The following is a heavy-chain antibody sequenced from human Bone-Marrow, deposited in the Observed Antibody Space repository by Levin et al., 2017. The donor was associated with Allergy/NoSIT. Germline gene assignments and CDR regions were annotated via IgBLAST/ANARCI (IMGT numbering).Heavy chain of an antibody. CDR3: AKDRSYCGAISCHEPFDY. J-gene: IGHJ4*01. V-gene: IGHV3-30*18. CDR1: GFTFSSYG. CDR2: ISYEGTNE. D-gene: IGHD2-2*01. Sequence: PGESLKISCAASGFTFSSYGIHWVRQAPGKGLEWVALISYEGTNEYYADSVKGRFTISRDNSKNTLYLQMNSLRGEDTAVYYCAKDRSYCGAISCHEPFDYWGHGTLVTVSS.